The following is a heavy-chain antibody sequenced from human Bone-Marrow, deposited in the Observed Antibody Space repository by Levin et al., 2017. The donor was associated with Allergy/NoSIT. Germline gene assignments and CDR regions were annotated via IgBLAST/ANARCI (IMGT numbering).Heavy chain of an antibody. J-gene: IGHJ3*02. D-gene: IGHD1-26*01. Sequence: PSETLSLTCTVSGGSIRGYFWSWIRQPPGKGLEWIGYISNSGSTTNNPSLKSRVTISVDTSKNQFSLRLSSVTAADTAVYYCARDLSGTYYTFDMWGQGTMVTVSS. CDR2: ISNSGST. V-gene: IGHV4-59*01. CDR3: ARDLSGTYYTFDM. CDR1: GGSIRGYF.